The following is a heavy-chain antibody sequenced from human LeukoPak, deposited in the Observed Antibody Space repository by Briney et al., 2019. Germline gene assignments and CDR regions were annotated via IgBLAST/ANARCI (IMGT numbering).Heavy chain of an antibody. CDR3: ARVGSTGNFDY. J-gene: IGHJ4*02. Sequence: GSLRLSCVASGFTFSASYMTGVRQPPGKGLEWIGSIYYSGSTYYNPSLKSRVTISVDTSKNQFSLKLSSVPAADAAVYYCARVGSTGNFDYWGQGTLVTVSS. D-gene: IGHD1-1*01. V-gene: IGHV4-38-2*01. CDR1: GFTFSASY. CDR2: IYYSGST.